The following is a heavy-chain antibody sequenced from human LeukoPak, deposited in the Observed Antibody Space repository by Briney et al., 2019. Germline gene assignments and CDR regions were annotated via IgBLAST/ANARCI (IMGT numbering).Heavy chain of an antibody. V-gene: IGHV3-7*03. CDR3: AKDGYSNYAEYFDY. J-gene: IGHJ4*02. CDR1: GFTFSSYW. CDR2: IKQDGSEK. D-gene: IGHD4-4*01. Sequence: GGSLRLSCAASGFTFSSYWMSWVRQAPGKGLEWVANIKQDGSEKYYVDSVKGRFTISRDNAKNSLYLQMNSLRAEDTAVYYCAKDGYSNYAEYFDYWGQGTLVTVSS.